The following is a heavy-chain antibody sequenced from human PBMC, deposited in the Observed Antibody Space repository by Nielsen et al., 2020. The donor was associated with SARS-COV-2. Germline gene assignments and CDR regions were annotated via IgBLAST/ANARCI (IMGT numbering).Heavy chain of an antibody. CDR2: IIPFFPTT. J-gene: IGHJ4*02. D-gene: IGHD2-15*01. CDR1: GGTFSSYA. CDR3: ARVDGHCSGGSCYSGVY. V-gene: IGHV1-69*06. Sequence: SVKVSCKASGGTFSSYAISWVRQAPGQGLEWMGGIIPFFPTTNYAEKFQGRVTITADKSTSTAYMELGSLRSEDTAVYYCARVDGHCSGGSCYSGVYWGQGTLVTVSS.